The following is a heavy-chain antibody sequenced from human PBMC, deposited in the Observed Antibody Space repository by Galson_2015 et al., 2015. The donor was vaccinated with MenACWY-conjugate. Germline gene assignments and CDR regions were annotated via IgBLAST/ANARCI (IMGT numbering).Heavy chain of an antibody. CDR1: GYSFSSYW. Sequence: QSGAEVKKPEESPRISCKGSGYSFSSYWISWVRQMPGKGLEWMGRIDPRDSYTNYSPSFQGHVIISADKSINTAYLQWSSLKASDTAMYYCARHWGAFGEYVDWGQGALVTVSS. V-gene: IGHV5-10-1*01. J-gene: IGHJ4*02. CDR3: ARHWGAFGEYVD. D-gene: IGHD3-16*01. CDR2: IDPRDSYT.